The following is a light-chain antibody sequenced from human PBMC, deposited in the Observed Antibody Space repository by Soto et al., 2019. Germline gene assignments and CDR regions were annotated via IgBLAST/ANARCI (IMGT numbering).Light chain of an antibody. Sequence: EIVLTQSPGTLSLSQGERATLSCRTSQSVSSSYLAWYQQKPGQAPRLLIYGASRRTTGIPDRFSGSGSGTDFTLIISGLEPEDFAVYYCQQYGGSPRMFGQGIKVDIK. J-gene: IGKJ1*01. V-gene: IGKV3-20*01. CDR3: QQYGGSPRM. CDR2: GAS. CDR1: QSVSSSY.